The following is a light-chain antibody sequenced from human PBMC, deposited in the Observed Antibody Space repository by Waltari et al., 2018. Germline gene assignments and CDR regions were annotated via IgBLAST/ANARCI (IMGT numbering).Light chain of an antibody. CDR1: SSTIGAGYD. CDR2: GNT. CDR3: QSYDSSLSVNYV. V-gene: IGLV1-40*01. Sequence: HSVLTQPPSVSGAPGQRVTISCTGSSSTIGAGYDVHGYQQLPGTAPKLLIYGNTNRPTGVPDRFSGSKSGTSASLAITGLQAEDEADYYCQSYDSSLSVNYVFGTGTKVTVL. J-gene: IGLJ1*01.